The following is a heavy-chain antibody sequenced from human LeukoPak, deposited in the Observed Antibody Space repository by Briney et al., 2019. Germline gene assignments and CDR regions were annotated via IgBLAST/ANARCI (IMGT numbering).Heavy chain of an antibody. CDR3: PRDQSVRLLQTSSTYFKHVFAI. V-gene: IGHV1-18*01. CDR2: IRAYNGNT. Sequence: SVTVSCQTSLYTVPHYVLLWMQQPPRLGGEGMGWIRAYNGNTNYAQKEQSRLTMTTDTSTSTAYMELRSLRFDDTAVYYCPRDQSVRLLQTSSTYFKHVFAIWGQGSMVTVSS. D-gene: IGHD6-13*01. J-gene: IGHJ3*02. CDR1: LYTVPHYV.